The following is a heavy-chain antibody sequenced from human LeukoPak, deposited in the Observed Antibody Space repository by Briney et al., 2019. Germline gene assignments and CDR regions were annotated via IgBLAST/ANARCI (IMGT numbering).Heavy chain of an antibody. V-gene: IGHV1-69*13. Sequence: SVKVSCKASGGTFSSYAISWVRQAPGQGLEWMGGIIPIFGTANYAQKFQGRVTITADESTSTAYMELSSLRPEDTAVYYCARGSGYSYGFPGFDPWGQGTLVTVSS. CDR3: ARGSGYSYGFPGFDP. D-gene: IGHD5-18*01. CDR1: GGTFSSYA. CDR2: IIPIFGTA. J-gene: IGHJ5*02.